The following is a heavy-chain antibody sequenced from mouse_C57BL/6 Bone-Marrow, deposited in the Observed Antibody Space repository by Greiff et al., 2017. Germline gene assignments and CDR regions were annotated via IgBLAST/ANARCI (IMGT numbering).Heavy chain of an antibody. D-gene: IGHD2-3*01. CDR3: ARCLYDGYYGFAY. J-gene: IGHJ3*01. V-gene: IGHV1-81*01. Sequence: VQLQQSGAELARPGASVKLSCKASGYTFTSYGISWVKQRTGQGLEWIGEIYPRSGNTYYNEKFKGKATLTADKSSSTAYMELRSLTSEDSAVYFCARCLYDGYYGFAYWGQGTLVTVSA. CDR1: GYTFTSYG. CDR2: IYPRSGNT.